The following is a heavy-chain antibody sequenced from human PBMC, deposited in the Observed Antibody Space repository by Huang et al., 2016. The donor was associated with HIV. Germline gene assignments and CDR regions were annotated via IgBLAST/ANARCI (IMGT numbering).Heavy chain of an antibody. CDR1: GFSLNHKGVG. CDR3: AHIGRLGNYYMDV. J-gene: IGHJ6*03. CDR2: IYWDDDK. V-gene: IGHV2-5*02. D-gene: IGHD7-27*01. Sequence: QITLKESGPTVIKPTQTLTLTCSFSGFSLNHKGVGVGWIRQPPGKALEWLVLIYWDDDKRCTPSLKNRITITKDTSKNQVVFTMTNLDTMDTGTYYCAHIGRLGNYYMDVWGNGTTVTVSS.